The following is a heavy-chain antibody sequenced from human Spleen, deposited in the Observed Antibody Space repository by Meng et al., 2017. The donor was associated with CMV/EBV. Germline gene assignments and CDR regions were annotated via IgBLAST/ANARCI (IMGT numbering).Heavy chain of an antibody. J-gene: IGHJ6*03. D-gene: IGHD2-15*01. CDR1: GGTFTNYA. V-gene: IGHV1-69*13. Sequence: VKVSCKASGGTFTNYAISWVRQAPGQGLEWMGGIIPVFTTAVYAQKFQDRLTITTDRSTSTAYMELRSLRSEDTAIYYCARAPRGLCSDGICYPAGYMDVWGQGTTVTVSS. CDR2: IIPVFTTA. CDR3: ARAPRGLCSDGICYPAGYMDV.